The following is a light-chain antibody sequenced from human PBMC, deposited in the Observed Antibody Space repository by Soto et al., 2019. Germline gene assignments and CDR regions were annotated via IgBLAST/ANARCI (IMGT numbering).Light chain of an antibody. V-gene: IGKV3-20*01. CDR3: QQYGSSGT. CDR1: QSVSNNY. CDR2: GAS. J-gene: IGKJ1*01. Sequence: EIVLTQSPGTLSLSPGERSTLXXRASQSVSNNYLAWYQQKPGQAPXVLIYGASNRATGIPDRFSGSGSGTDFTLTISRLEPEDFAVYYCQQYGSSGTFGQGTKVDI.